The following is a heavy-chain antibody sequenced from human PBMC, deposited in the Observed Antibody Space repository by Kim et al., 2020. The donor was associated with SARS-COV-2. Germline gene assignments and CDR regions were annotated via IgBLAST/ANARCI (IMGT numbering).Heavy chain of an antibody. J-gene: IGHJ4*02. V-gene: IGHV3-48*04. Sequence: GGSLRLSCAASGFTFSSYNMNWVRQAPGKGLEWVSYISSSSSTIYYADSVKGRFTISRDNAENSLYLQMNSLRAEDTAVYYCARDRYLLGYCSSTSCCVDYWGQGTLVTVSS. CDR3: ARDRYLLGYCSSTSCCVDY. D-gene: IGHD2-2*01. CDR1: GFTFSSYN. CDR2: ISSSSSTI.